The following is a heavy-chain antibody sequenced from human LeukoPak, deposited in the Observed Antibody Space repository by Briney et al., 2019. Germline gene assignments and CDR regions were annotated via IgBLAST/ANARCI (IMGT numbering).Heavy chain of an antibody. J-gene: IGHJ5*02. CDR3: AKKPAGFDP. Sequence: PGGSLRLSCAVSVSTFSSDAMTWVREAPGKGMEWVSSIDGSGGFTYYADSMKGRFTISKDNSKNTLYLQMNSLRAEDTAIYFCAKKPAGFDPWGQGTLVTVSS. V-gene: IGHV3-23*01. CDR2: IDGSGGFT. D-gene: IGHD1-14*01. CDR1: VSTFSSDA.